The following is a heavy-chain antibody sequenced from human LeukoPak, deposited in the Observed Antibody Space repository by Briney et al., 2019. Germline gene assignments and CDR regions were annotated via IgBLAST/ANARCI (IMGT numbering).Heavy chain of an antibody. CDR3: ARDRRIAVDSYNWFDP. Sequence: PGRSLRLSCAASGFTFSSYSMNWVRQAPGKGLEWVSSISSSSSYIYYADSVKGRFTISRDNAKNSLYLQMNSLRAEDTAVYYCARDRRIAVDSYNWFDPWGQGTLVTVSS. CDR2: ISSSSSYI. J-gene: IGHJ5*02. D-gene: IGHD6-19*01. V-gene: IGHV3-21*01. CDR1: GFTFSSYS.